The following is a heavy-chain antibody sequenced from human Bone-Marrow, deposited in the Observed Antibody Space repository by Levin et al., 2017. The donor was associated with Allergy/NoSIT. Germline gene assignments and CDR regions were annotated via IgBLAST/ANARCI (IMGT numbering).Heavy chain of an antibody. CDR2: INEDGSKI. D-gene: IGHD1-26*01. V-gene: IGHV3-7*02. CDR3: ASKLGGPPNY. J-gene: IGHJ4*01. CDR1: GFNFNNFW. Sequence: RGESLKISCAASGFNFNNFWMHWVRQAPGKGLEWVANINEDGSKIYYVDSVKGRFTISRDNAKNSLYLQMNSLRGEDTAVYYCASKLGGPPNYWGQGTLVAVSS.